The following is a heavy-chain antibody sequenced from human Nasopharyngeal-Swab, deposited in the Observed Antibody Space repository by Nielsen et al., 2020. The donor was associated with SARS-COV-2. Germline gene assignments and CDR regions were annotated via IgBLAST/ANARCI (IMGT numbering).Heavy chain of an antibody. CDR2: IYYSGST. CDR1: GGSISSGDYY. V-gene: IGHV4-30-4*01. D-gene: IGHD2-21*02. J-gene: IGHJ4*02. CDR3: ARARGHRVVVVTAISYFDY. Sequence: SCTVSGGSISSGDYYWSWIRQPPEKGLEWIAYIYYSGSTYYNPSLKSRVTISVDTSKNQFSLKLSSVTAADTAVYYCARARGHRVVVVTAISYFDYWGQGTRVTVSS.